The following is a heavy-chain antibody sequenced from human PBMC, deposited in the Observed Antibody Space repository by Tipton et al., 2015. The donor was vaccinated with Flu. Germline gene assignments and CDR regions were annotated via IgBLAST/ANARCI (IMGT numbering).Heavy chain of an antibody. CDR1: GGSISSYY. CDR3: ARGGQQLSLYYYYMDV. CDR2: IYYSGST. V-gene: IGHV4-59*01. D-gene: IGHD6-13*01. Sequence: TLSLTCTVSGGSISSYYWSWIRQPPGKGLEWIGYIYYSGSTNYNPSLKSRVTISVDTSKNQFSLKLSSVTAADTAVYYCARGGQQLSLYYYYMDVWGKGTTVTVSS. J-gene: IGHJ6*03.